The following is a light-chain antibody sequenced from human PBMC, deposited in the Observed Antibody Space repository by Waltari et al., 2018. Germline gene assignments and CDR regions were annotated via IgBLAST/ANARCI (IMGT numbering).Light chain of an antibody. CDR1: SSSIGSNT. V-gene: IGLV1-44*01. J-gene: IGLJ1*01. CDR3: AAWDDSLNGYV. Sequence: QSVLTQSPSASGTPGQRVVISCSGSSSSIGSNTVNWYQQLPGTAPKLLIYSINQRPSGVSDRFSGSKSGTSASLAISGLQSEDEADYYCAAWDDSLNGYVFGTGTKVTVL. CDR2: SIN.